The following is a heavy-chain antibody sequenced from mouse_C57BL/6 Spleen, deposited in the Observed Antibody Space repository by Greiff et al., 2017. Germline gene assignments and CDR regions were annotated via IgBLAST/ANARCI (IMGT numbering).Heavy chain of an antibody. V-gene: IGHV5-17*01. CDR3: ARMDGSSPYFDY. Sequence: EVQLVESGGGLVKPGGSLKISCAASGFTFSDYGMHWVRQAPEKGLEWVAYISSGSSTIYYADTVKGRFTISRDNAKNTLFLQMTSLRSEDTAMYYCARMDGSSPYFDYWGQGTTLTVSS. J-gene: IGHJ2*01. CDR1: GFTFSDYG. CDR2: ISSGSSTI. D-gene: IGHD1-1*01.